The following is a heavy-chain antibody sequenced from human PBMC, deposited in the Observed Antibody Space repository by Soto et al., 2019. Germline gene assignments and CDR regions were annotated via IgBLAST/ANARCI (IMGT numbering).Heavy chain of an antibody. D-gene: IGHD3-3*01. Sequence: ASVKVSCKASGNTVPNYAIHWVRQAPGQRLEWMGWINGGNGDTRYSQKFQGRVTFTRDTSASTAYMELGSLTSEDTAIYYCARGDDFWSGPDYFDCWGQGTLVTVSS. CDR1: GNTVPNYA. CDR3: ARGDDFWSGPDYFDC. V-gene: IGHV1-3*01. J-gene: IGHJ4*02. CDR2: INGGNGDT.